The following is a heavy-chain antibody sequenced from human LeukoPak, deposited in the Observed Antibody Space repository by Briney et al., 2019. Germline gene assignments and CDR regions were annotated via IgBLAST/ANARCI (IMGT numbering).Heavy chain of an antibody. CDR3: ARKANSPTARYWYFDL. J-gene: IGHJ2*01. CDR2: VYYSGST. Sequence: SETLSLTCTVSGGSVSSYYWSWMRQSPGKGLEWIGYVYYSGSTNYNPALKSRVTISLDTSENQFSLKLSSVTAADTAVYYCARKANSPTARYWYFDLWGRGTQVTVSS. D-gene: IGHD2-21*01. V-gene: IGHV4-59*02. CDR1: GGSVSSYY.